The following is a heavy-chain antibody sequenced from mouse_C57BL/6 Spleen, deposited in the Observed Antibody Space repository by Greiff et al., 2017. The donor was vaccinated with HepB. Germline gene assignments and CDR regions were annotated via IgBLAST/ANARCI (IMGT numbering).Heavy chain of an antibody. CDR2: IYPGDGDT. CDR1: GYAFSSYW. J-gene: IGHJ3*01. D-gene: IGHD2-5*01. CDR3: ARPYYSNYGKLAWFAY. V-gene: IGHV1-80*01. Sequence: QVQLQQSGAELVKPGASVKISCKASGYAFSSYWMNWVKQRPGKGLEWIGQIYPGDGDTNYNGKSKGKATLTADKSSSTAYMQLSSLTSEDSAVYFCARPYYSNYGKLAWFAYWGQGTLVTVSA.